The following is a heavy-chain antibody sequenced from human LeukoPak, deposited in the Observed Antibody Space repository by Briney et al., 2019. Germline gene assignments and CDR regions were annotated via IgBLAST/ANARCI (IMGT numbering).Heavy chain of an antibody. CDR2: FDPEDGET. V-gene: IGHV1-24*01. Sequence: ASVKVSCKVSGYTLTELSMHWVRQAPGKGLEWMGGFDPEDGETIYAQKFQGRVIMTEDTSTDTAYMELSSLRSEDTAVYYCATFIVVVPAAIFAGDSVYSLQHWGQGTLDTVSS. CDR3: ATFIVVVPAAIFAGDSVYSLQH. CDR1: GYTLTELS. D-gene: IGHD2-2*01. J-gene: IGHJ1*01.